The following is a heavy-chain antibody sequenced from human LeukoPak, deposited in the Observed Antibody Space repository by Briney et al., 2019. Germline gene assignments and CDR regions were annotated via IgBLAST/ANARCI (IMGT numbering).Heavy chain of an antibody. CDR3: ARAIDGYYDSGSSPGRYYYYYMDV. V-gene: IGHV3-74*01. CDR1: GCTFSSYW. Sequence: GGFLRLSCAASGCTFSSYWIHLVRQAPGKGLVWVSRINSDGSSTSYADPVKGRFTISRDNAKNTLYLQMNSLRAEDTAVYYCARAIDGYYDSGSSPGRYYYYYMDVWGKGTTVTVSS. CDR2: INSDGSST. D-gene: IGHD3-10*01. J-gene: IGHJ6*03.